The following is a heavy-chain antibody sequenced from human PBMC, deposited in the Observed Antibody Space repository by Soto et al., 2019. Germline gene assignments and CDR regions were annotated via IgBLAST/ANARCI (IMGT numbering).Heavy chain of an antibody. CDR2: LSSDGSNS. D-gene: IGHD3-16*01. Sequence: PGGSLRLSCTARGFALTPYSIHWVRQAPGKGLEWVACLSSDGSNSFYPDSVKGRITISRDNSKATVHRQINNLRPDYTAIYYCAKYAEMHATRLLSYFALDLWGRGTAVTVSS. J-gene: IGHJ6*02. CDR3: AKYAEMHATRLLSYFALDL. CDR1: GFALTPYS. V-gene: IGHV3-30-3*02.